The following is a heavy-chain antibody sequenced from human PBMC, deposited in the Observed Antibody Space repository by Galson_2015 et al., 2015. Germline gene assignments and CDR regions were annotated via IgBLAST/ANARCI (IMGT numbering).Heavy chain of an antibody. D-gene: IGHD2-2*01. CDR2: ISWNSGSI. CDR1: GFTFDDYA. CDR3: AKADLGYCSSTSCWQYYFDY. J-gene: IGHJ4*02. V-gene: IGHV3-9*01. Sequence: SLRLSCAASGFTFDDYAMHWVRHAPGKGLEWVSGISWNSGSIGYADSVKGRFTISRDNAKNSLYLQMNSLRAEDTALYYCAKADLGYCSSTSCWQYYFDYWGQGTLVTVSS.